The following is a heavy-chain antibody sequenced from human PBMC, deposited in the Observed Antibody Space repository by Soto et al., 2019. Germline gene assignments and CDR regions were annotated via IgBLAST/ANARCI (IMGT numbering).Heavy chain of an antibody. J-gene: IGHJ5*02. D-gene: IGHD6-13*01. CDR1: GGSVSSGSYY. V-gene: IGHV4-61*01. Sequence: SETLSLTCTVSGGSVSSGSYYWSWIRQPPGKGLEWIGYVYYGGSTNYNPSLKSRVTISVDTSKNQFSLKLSSVTAADTAVYYCAREIGYSSSWTPRGDWFDPWGQGTLVTVSS. CDR3: AREIGYSSSWTPRGDWFDP. CDR2: VYYGGST.